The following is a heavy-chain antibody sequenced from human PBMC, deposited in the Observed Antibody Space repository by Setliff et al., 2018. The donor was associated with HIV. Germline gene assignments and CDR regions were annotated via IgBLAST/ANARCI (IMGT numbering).Heavy chain of an antibody. CDR2: IYYSGST. D-gene: IGHD4-17*01. Sequence: PSETLSLTCTVSGGSISSGDYYWSWIRQPPGKGLGWIGYIYYSGSTYYNPSLKSRVTISVDTSKNQFSLKLSSVTAADTAVYYCARAPGPYGDYNWFDPWGQGALVTVS. V-gene: IGHV4-30-4*08. CDR1: GGSISSGDYY. CDR3: ARAPGPYGDYNWFDP. J-gene: IGHJ5*02.